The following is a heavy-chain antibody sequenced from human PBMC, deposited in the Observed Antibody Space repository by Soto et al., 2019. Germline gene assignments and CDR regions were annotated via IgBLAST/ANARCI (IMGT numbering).Heavy chain of an antibody. D-gene: IGHD6-19*01. CDR3: ARDKRRDQWLPTRVYYYDGMDV. CDR2: IYHSGST. J-gene: IGHJ6*02. Sequence: SETCPSPALSLVAPSAVVTGGVGSASPPGKGLEWIGEIYHSGSTNYNPSLKSRVTISVDKSKNQFSLKLSSVTAADTAVYYCARDKRRDQWLPTRVYYYDGMDVWGQGTTVTVSS. CDR1: VAPSAVVTG. V-gene: IGHV4-4*02.